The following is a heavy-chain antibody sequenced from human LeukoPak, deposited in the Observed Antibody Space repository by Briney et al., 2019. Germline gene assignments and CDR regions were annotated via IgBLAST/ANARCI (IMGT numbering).Heavy chain of an antibody. CDR3: ARDEGIVVVPAATDY. CDR1: GFTFSSYW. Sequence: GGSLRLSCAASGFTFSSYWMSWVRQAPGKGLEWVANIKQDGSEKYYVDSVKGRFTISRDNAKNSLYLQMNSLRAEDTAVYYCARDEGIVVVPAATDYWGRGTLVTVSS. D-gene: IGHD2-2*01. V-gene: IGHV3-7*01. CDR2: IKQDGSEK. J-gene: IGHJ4*02.